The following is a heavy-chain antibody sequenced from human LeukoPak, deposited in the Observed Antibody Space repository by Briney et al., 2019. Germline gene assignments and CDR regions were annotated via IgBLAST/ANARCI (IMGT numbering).Heavy chain of an antibody. CDR3: ARSLDAFDI. V-gene: IGHV3-48*03. J-gene: IGHJ3*02. CDR2: ISSSGSTI. Sequence: PGGSLRLSCAASGFTFSSYEMNWVRQAPGKGLEWVSYISSSGSTIYYADSVKGRFTISRGNAKNSLYLQMNSLRAEDTAVYYCARSLDAFDIWGQGTMVTVSS. CDR1: GFTFSSYE.